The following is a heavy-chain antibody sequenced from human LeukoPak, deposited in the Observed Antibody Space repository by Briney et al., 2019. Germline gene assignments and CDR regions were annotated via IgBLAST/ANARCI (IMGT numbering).Heavy chain of an antibody. Sequence: PSETLSLTCTVSGGSISSYYWSWIRQPAGKGLEWIGRIYTSGSTNYNPSLKSRVAISVDTANNQISLRLNFVTAADTAIYYCARQPANTAAFDIWGLGTMVTVSS. D-gene: IGHD5-18*01. J-gene: IGHJ3*02. CDR3: ARQPANTAAFDI. V-gene: IGHV4-4*07. CDR1: GGSISSYY. CDR2: IYTSGST.